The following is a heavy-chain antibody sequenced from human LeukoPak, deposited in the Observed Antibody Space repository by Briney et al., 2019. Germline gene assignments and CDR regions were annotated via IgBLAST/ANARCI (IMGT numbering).Heavy chain of an antibody. J-gene: IGHJ4*02. CDR2: ISYDGSNK. CDR1: GFTLSSYG. CDR3: AKDLSSSWSLDY. D-gene: IGHD6-13*01. V-gene: IGHV3-30*18. Sequence: PGRSLRLSCAASGFTLSSYGMHWVRQAPGKGLEWVAVISYDGSNKYYADSVKGRFTISRDNSKNTLYLQMNSLRAEDTAVYYCAKDLSSSWSLDYWGQGTLVTVSS.